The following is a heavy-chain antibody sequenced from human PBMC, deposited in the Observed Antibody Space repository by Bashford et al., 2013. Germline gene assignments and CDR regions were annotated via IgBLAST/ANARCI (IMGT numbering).Heavy chain of an antibody. D-gene: IGHD2-8*01. CDR3: AVRGCTNGVCSNPFDP. CDR1: GGTFSSYA. Sequence: SVKVSCKASGGTFSSYAISWVRQAPGQGLEWMGGIIPIFGTANYAQKFQGRVTITADESTSTAYMELSSLRSEDTAVYYCAVRGCTNGVCSNPFDPVGPGNPGHRLL. V-gene: IGHV1-69*13. J-gene: IGHJ5*02. CDR2: IIPIFGTA.